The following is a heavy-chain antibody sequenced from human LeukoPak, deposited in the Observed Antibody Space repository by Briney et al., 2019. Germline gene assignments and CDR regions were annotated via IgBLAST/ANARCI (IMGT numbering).Heavy chain of an antibody. CDR3: TAGRSDYFDF. V-gene: IGHV4-39*01. CDR1: GGSISSSSYY. Sequence: SETLSLTCTVSGGSISSSSYYWGWIRQPPGKGLEWIGSIYYSGSTYYNPSLKRRVTISVDTSKNQFSLKLSSVTAADTAVYYCTAGRSDYFDFWGQGTLVTVSS. J-gene: IGHJ4*02. D-gene: IGHD6-25*01. CDR2: IYYSGST.